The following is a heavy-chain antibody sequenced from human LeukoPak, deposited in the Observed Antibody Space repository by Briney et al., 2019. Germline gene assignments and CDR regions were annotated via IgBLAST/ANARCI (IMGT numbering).Heavy chain of an antibody. CDR3: SAGEGYYDSSDYYSAWAFNV. Sequence: GGSLRLSCTASGFTFDEYGMAWVRQAPGKGLEWVSSISSSSSYIYYADSVKGRFTISRDNAKNSLYLQMNSLRAEDTAVYYCSAGEGYYDSSDYYSAWAFNVWGQGTMVTVSS. D-gene: IGHD3-22*01. V-gene: IGHV3-21*01. CDR2: ISSSSSYI. J-gene: IGHJ3*01. CDR1: GFTFDEYG.